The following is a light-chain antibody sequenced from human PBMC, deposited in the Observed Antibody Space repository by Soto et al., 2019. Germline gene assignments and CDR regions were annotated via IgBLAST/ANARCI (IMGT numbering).Light chain of an antibody. V-gene: IGKV1-39*01. CDR2: DAS. Sequence: DIQMTQSPSTLSASVGDRVTITCRASQSFSTWLAWYQQKPGKAPKLLISDASRLESGVPSRFSGSGSGTDFTLTISSLQPEDFATYYCQQSYSTPLTFGGGTKVDIK. CDR3: QQSYSTPLT. CDR1: QSFSTW. J-gene: IGKJ4*01.